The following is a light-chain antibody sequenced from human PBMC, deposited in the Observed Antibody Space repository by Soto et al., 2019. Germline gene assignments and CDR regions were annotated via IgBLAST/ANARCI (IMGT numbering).Light chain of an antibody. V-gene: IGKV1-39*01. CDR1: QSISSY. CDR3: QQSYSTPT. Sequence: DIQMTQSPSSLSASVGDRVTITCRASQSISSYLNWYQQKPGKAPKLLIYAASSLQSGVPSRFSGSGSGTDFTLTISSLQPEDFATDYCQQSYSTPTVGQGTKGEIK. J-gene: IGKJ1*01. CDR2: AAS.